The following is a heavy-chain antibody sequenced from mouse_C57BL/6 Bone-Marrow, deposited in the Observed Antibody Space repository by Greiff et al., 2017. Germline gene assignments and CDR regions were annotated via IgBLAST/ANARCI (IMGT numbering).Heavy chain of an antibody. CDR1: GYSFTDYN. D-gene: IGHD2-2*01. CDR3: ARYGASTVGTYWYFDV. CDR2: INPNYGTT. Sequence: EVQLQQSGPELVKPGASVKISCTASGYSFTDYNMNWVKQSNGKSLEWIGVINPNYGTTSYTQKFKGKATLTVDQSSSTAYMQLNSLTSEDSAVYYCARYGASTVGTYWYFDVWGTGTTVTVSS. J-gene: IGHJ1*03. V-gene: IGHV1-39*01.